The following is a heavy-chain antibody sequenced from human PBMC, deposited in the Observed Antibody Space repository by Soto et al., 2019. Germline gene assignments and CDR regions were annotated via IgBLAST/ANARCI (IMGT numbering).Heavy chain of an antibody. CDR2: IVVASGNT. CDR1: GFTFTSSA. CDR3: AADLSGGYFFDY. J-gene: IGHJ4*02. Sequence: SVKVSCKASGFTFTSSAVQWVRQARGQRLEWIGWIVVASGNTNYAQKFQERVTITRDMSTNTAYMELSSLRSEDTAVYYCAADLSGGYFFDYWCQGTLVTVSS. D-gene: IGHD3-22*01. V-gene: IGHV1-58*01.